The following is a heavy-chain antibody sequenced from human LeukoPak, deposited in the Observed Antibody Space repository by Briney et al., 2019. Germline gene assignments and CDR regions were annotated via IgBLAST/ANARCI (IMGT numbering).Heavy chain of an antibody. CDR3: AKGVSQPKYYFEY. V-gene: IGHV3-23*01. Sequence: GGSLRLSCAASGFTFSGSAMHWVRQAPGKGLEWVSSITGSGDEAFYADSVKGRFTIFRDNSKNTLYLQMNSLRAEDTAVYYCAKGVSQPKYYFEYWGRGTLVTVSS. J-gene: IGHJ4*02. CDR1: GFTFSGSA. CDR2: ITGSGDEA. D-gene: IGHD2-2*01.